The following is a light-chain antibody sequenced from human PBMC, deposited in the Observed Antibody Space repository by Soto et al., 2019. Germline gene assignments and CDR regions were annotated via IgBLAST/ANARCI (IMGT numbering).Light chain of an antibody. CDR1: SSNIGAHYA. J-gene: IGLJ2*01. CDR2: GNN. Sequence: QSALTQPPSVSGAPGQRVTISCTGRSSNIGAHYAVHWYQQLPGTAPKLLIYGNNNRPSGVPDRFSGSKSGTSASLAITGLQAEDEADYYCQSYDSSLSGGIFGGGTKVTVL. V-gene: IGLV1-40*01. CDR3: QSYDSSLSGGI.